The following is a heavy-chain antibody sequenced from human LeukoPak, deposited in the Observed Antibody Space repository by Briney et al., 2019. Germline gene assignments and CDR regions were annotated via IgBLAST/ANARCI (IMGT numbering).Heavy chain of an antibody. D-gene: IGHD4-23*01. J-gene: IGHJ4*02. CDR2: INSDGSST. CDR1: GFTSSSYW. CDR3: AKFYGNSGY. V-gene: IGHV3-74*01. Sequence: GGSLRLSCAASGFTSSSYWMHWVRQAPGKGLVWVSRINSDGSSTSYADSVKGRFTISRDNSKNTLYLQMNSLRAEDTAVYYCAKFYGNSGYWGQGTLVTVSS.